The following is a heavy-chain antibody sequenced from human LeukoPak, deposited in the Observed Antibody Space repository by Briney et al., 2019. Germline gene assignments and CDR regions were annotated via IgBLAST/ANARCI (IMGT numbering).Heavy chain of an antibody. D-gene: IGHD2-2*01. CDR3: ARVPAAGEYWFDP. J-gene: IGHJ5*02. CDR1: GFTFSSYG. Sequence: PGGSLRLSCAASGFTFSSYGMHWVRQAPGKGLEWVAFIRYDGSNKYYADSVKGRFTISRDNSKNTLYLQMNSLRAEDTAVYYCARVPAAGEYWFDPWGQGTLVTVSS. CDR2: IRYDGSNK. V-gene: IGHV3-30*02.